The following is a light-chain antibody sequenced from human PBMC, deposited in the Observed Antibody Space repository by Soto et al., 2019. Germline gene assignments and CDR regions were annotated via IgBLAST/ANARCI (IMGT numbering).Light chain of an antibody. CDR2: DVS. J-gene: IGLJ3*02. CDR3: SSYTSTNSWV. Sequence: QSALTQSASVSGSPGQSITISCTGTSSDVGGYNYVSWYQQHPGKAPKLIIYDVSNRPSGVSTRFSGSKSGNTASLTISGLQAEDEADNSCSSYTSTNSWVFGGGTQLTVL. CDR1: SSDVGGYNY. V-gene: IGLV2-14*01.